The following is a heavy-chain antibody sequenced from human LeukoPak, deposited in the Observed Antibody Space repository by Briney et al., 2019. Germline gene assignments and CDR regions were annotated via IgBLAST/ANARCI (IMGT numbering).Heavy chain of an antibody. CDR2: IYYSGST. J-gene: IGHJ3*02. D-gene: IGHD3-10*01. Sequence: SETLSLTCTVSGGSISSSSYYWGWIRQPPGKGLEWIGSIYYSGSTYYNPSLKSRVTISVDKSKNQFSLKLSSVTAADTAVYYCATFPNPTYYYGSGSYYKAHDAFDIWGQGTMVTVSS. CDR1: GGSISSSSYY. V-gene: IGHV4-39*07. CDR3: ATFPNPTYYYGSGSYYKAHDAFDI.